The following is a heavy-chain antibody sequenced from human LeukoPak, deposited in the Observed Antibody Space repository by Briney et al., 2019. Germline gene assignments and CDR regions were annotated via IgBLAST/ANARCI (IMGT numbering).Heavy chain of an antibody. CDR1: GGSFSGYY. J-gene: IGHJ6*02. V-gene: IGHV4-34*01. CDR2: INHSGST. Sequence: SETLSLTCAVYGGSFSGYYWSWIRQPPGKGLEWIGEINHSGSTNYNPSLKSRVTISVDTSKNQFSLKLSSVTAADTAVYYCARGSVSPSTVTKYYYYYYGMDVWGQGTTVTVSS. D-gene: IGHD4-17*01. CDR3: ARGSVSPSTVTKYYYYYYGMDV.